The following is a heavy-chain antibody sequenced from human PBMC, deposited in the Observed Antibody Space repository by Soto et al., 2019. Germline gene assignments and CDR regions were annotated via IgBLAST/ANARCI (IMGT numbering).Heavy chain of an antibody. Sequence: SETLSLSCTVSGGSIISVDYYWSWIRQPPGKGLEWIGYIYDSGNTYNNPSLKSQVTISVDTSKNQFSLKLSSVTAADTAVYYCERYGVAGNGGVRFDYWGQGTLVTVSS. D-gene: IGHD6-19*01. V-gene: IGHV4-61*08. CDR2: IYDSGNT. J-gene: IGHJ4*02. CDR3: ERYGVAGNGGVRFDY. CDR1: GGSIISVDYY.